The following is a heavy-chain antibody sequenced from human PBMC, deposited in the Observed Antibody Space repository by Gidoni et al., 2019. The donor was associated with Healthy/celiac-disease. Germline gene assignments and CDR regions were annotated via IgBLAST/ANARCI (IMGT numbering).Heavy chain of an antibody. J-gene: IGHJ2*01. CDR2: IIPILGIA. CDR1: GGPFSSYA. Sequence: QVQLVQSGAEVKKPGSSVKVSCKASGGPFSSYAISWVRQAPGQGLEWMGRIIPILGIANYAQKFQGRVTITADKSTSTAYMELSSLRSEDTAVYYCARDFTAVDILGYFDLWGRGTLVTVSS. V-gene: IGHV1-69*04. CDR3: ARDFTAVDILGYFDL. D-gene: IGHD2-8*02.